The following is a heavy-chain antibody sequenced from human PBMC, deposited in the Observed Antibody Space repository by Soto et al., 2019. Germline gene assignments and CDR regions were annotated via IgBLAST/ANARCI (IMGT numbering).Heavy chain of an antibody. V-gene: IGHV3-30*18. CDR3: AKDGAPRYCSRSSCHPAGAY. J-gene: IGHJ4*02. CDR2: ISYDGSHK. Sequence: QVQLVESGGGVVQPGRSLRLSCAGSGFTFSNYGLHWVRQAPGKGLEWVAVISYDGSHKYYADSVKGRFTISRDNSNNMLNLKMDSLRAEDTAVYYCAKDGAPRYCSRSSCHPAGAYWGQGTLVTVSS. D-gene: IGHD2-15*01. CDR1: GFTFSNYG.